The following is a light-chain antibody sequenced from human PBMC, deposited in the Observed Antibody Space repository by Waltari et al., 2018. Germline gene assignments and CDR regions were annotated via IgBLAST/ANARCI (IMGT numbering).Light chain of an antibody. Sequence: DIVMTQSPDSLAVSLGERATINCKSSQFFLSSSNNKNHLAWYQQKPGQPPKLLIYWASTRESGVPDRFSGSESGTDFTLTITSLQAEDVAVYYCQQYYTIPWTFGHGTKVEVK. J-gene: IGKJ1*01. CDR3: QQYYTIPWT. CDR2: WAS. CDR1: QFFLSSSNNKNH. V-gene: IGKV4-1*01.